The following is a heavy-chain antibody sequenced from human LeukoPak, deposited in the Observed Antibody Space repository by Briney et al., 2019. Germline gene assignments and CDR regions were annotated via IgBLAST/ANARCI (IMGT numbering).Heavy chain of an antibody. CDR3: ARDQEGFDY. J-gene: IGHJ4*02. Sequence: AASVKVSCKASGYTFTSNYIHWVRQAPGQGLEWMGMIYPRDGSTSYAQKFQGRVTVTRDTSTCTVHMELSGLRSEDTAVYYCARDQEGFDYWGQGTLVTVSS. CDR1: GYTFTSNY. V-gene: IGHV1-46*01. CDR2: IYPRDGST.